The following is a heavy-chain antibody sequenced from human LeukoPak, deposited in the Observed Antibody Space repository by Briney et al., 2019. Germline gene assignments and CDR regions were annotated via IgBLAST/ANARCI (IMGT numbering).Heavy chain of an antibody. CDR2: IYCSGST. CDR1: GGSISSYY. CDR3: ARADYDILTAQYYFDY. J-gene: IGHJ4*02. Sequence: PSETLSLTCTVSGGSISSYYWSWIRQPPGKGLEWIGYIYCSGSTNYNPSLKSRVTISVDTSKNQFSLKLSSVTAADTAVYYCARADYDILTAQYYFDYWGQGTLVTVSS. D-gene: IGHD3-9*01. V-gene: IGHV4-59*01.